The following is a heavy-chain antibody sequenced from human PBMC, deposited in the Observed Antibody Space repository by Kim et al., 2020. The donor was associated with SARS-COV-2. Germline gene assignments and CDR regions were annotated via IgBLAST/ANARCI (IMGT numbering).Heavy chain of an antibody. CDR3: AKVERWRQWGFDS. Sequence: GGSLRLSCAASGFTFSSYAMYWVRQAPGKGLEWVALISYDGSNKYYADSVKGRFTISRDNSKNTLYLQMNSLRAEDTAVYYCAKVERWRQWGFDSWWQGT. CDR2: ISYDGSNK. V-gene: IGHV3-30*04. D-gene: IGHD3-16*01. J-gene: IGHJ4*02. CDR1: GFTFSSYA.